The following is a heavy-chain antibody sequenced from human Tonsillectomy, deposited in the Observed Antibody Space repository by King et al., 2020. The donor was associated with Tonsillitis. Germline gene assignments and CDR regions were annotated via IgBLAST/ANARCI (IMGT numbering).Heavy chain of an antibody. J-gene: IGHJ4*02. CDR3: ARLPYSHSWGFDY. D-gene: IGHD6-13*01. Sequence: VQLVESGGGLVQPGGSLRLSCAASGFTFSSYEMNWVRQAPGKGLEWVSYISSSDSTIYYADSVKGRFTISRDNAKNSLYLQMNSLRGEDTAVYYCARLPYSHSWGFDYWGQGTLVTVSS. V-gene: IGHV3-48*03. CDR2: ISSSDSTI. CDR1: GFTFSSYE.